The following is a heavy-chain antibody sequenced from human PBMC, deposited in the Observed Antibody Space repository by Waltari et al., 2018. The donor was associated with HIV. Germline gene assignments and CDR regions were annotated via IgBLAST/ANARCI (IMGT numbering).Heavy chain of an antibody. CDR3: AREGDCFSNRCSGGLMSY. CDR2: ISFDGDNK. Sequence: LVEAGGGVVQPGGSVNPAAAAYGFPYMNTAIHCVRQAPGKGLEWVALISFDGDNKKYADSVRGRFTVSRDNSNNTLYLQMNSLRPGDTALYYCAREGDCFSNRCSGGLMSYWGQGTLVSVSS. CDR1: GFPYMNTA. J-gene: IGHJ4*02. V-gene: IGHV3-30*03. D-gene: IGHD2-2*01.